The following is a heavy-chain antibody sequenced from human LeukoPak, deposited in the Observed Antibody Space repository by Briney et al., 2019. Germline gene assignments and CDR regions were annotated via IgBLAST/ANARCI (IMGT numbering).Heavy chain of an antibody. Sequence: GGSLRFSCAASGFTFNSYGMHWVRQAPGKGLEWVTVIWYDGSNKYYADSVKGRFTISRDNSKNMLYLQMNSLRAEDTAVYYCARTWDIGAFDIWGQGTMVTVSP. CDR1: GFTFNSYG. CDR3: ARTWDIGAFDI. J-gene: IGHJ3*02. CDR2: IWYDGSNK. V-gene: IGHV3-33*01. D-gene: IGHD1-26*01.